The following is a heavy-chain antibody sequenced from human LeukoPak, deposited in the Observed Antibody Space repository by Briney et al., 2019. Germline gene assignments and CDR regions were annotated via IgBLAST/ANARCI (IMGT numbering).Heavy chain of an antibody. Sequence: GGSLRLSCAASGFAFSGYAVSWVRQAPGKGLEWVSSIISTSLDIDYADSVKGRFTISRDNSKNTLYLQMNSLRAEDTAVYYCAKDPGGGYDLHFDYWGQGTLVTVSS. J-gene: IGHJ4*02. CDR2: IISTSLDI. V-gene: IGHV3-23*01. CDR1: GFAFSGYA. CDR3: AKDPGGGYDLHFDY. D-gene: IGHD5-12*01.